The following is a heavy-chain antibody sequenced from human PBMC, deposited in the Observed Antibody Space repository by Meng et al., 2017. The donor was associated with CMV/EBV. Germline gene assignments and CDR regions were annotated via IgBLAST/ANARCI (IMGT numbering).Heavy chain of an antibody. CDR3: ATYIGNYINWYFDL. V-gene: IGHV1-2*02. CDR2: INPNSGGT. J-gene: IGHJ2*01. Sequence: VQRVQSGAGLKKPGASVKVSCKSSGSSFTGYYRHWVRQAPGQGLEWMGLINPNSGGTNYAQKFQGRVTMTRDTSISTAYMELSRLRSDDTAVYYCATYIGNYINWYFDLWGRGTLVTVSS. CDR1: GSSFTGYY. D-gene: IGHD1-7*01.